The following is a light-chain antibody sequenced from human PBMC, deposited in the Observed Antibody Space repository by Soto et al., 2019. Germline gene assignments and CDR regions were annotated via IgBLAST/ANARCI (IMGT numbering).Light chain of an antibody. CDR2: GAS. CDR3: QHHNSYSHT. J-gene: IGKJ1*01. CDR1: QSIRYY. Sequence: DIQLTQSPPTLSASVGDRVTITCRASQSIRYYLAWYQQLPGKAPKLLIYGASSLRSGVPSRFSGSGFGTEFSLTINSLQPDDFATYFCQHHNSYSHTFGQGTKVEIK. V-gene: IGKV1-5*01.